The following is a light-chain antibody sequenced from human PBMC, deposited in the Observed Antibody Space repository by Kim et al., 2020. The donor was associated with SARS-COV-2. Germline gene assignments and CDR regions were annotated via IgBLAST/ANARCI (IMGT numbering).Light chain of an antibody. CDR1: SSNIGAGYD. CDR3: QSYDSSLSGHV. J-gene: IGLJ1*01. CDR2: GNS. Sequence: QSVLTQPPSVSGAPGQRVTISCTGSSSNIGAGYDVHWYQQLPGTAPKLLFYGNSNRPSGVPDRFSGSKSGTSASLAITGLQAEDAADYYCQSYDSSLSGHVFGTGTKVTVL. V-gene: IGLV1-40*01.